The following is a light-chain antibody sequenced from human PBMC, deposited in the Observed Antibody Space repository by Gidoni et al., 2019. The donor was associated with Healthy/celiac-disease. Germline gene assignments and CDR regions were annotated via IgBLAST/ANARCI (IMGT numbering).Light chain of an antibody. CDR3: QQSDSTLMYT. V-gene: IGKV1-39*01. J-gene: IGKJ2*01. CDR2: AAS. CDR1: QSISSY. Sequence: DIQMTQSPSSLSASVGDRVTITCRASQSISSYLNWYQQKPGKAPKLLIYAASSLQSGVPSRFSGSGSGTDFTLTISSLQPEDFATYYCQQSDSTLMYTFXXXTKLEIK.